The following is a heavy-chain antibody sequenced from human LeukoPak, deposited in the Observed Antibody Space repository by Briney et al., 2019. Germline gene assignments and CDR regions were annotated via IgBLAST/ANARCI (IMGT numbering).Heavy chain of an antibody. CDR3: AKDRRACSSSSCYYRFDY. D-gene: IGHD2-2*01. CDR1: EFTFSSYA. CDR2: ISDSGGST. V-gene: IGHV3-23*01. J-gene: IGHJ4*02. Sequence: GGSLRLSCAASEFTFSSYAMSWVRQAPGRGLEWVSAISDSGGSTYYADSVKGRFTVSRDNSKNTMYLQMSSLRAEDTAVYYCAKDRRACSSSSCYYRFDYWGQETLVTVSS.